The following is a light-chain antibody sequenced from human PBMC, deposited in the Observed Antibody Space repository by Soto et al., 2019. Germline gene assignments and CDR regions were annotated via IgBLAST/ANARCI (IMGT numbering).Light chain of an antibody. CDR2: AAS. CDR3: QKYDSAPQT. Sequence: DIQMTQSPSSLSASVGDRVTITCRASQDIRNDLGWYQHQPGKAPKRLIYAASSLQSGVPSRFSGSGSGTEFTLTISSLQPEDSATYYCQKYDSAPQTFGGGTKVEIK. J-gene: IGKJ4*01. CDR1: QDIRND. V-gene: IGKV1-17*01.